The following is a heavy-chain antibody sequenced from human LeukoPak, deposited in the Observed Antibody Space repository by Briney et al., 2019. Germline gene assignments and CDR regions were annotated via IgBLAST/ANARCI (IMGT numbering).Heavy chain of an antibody. CDR2: INHSGST. J-gene: IGHJ3*02. Sequence: PSETLSLTCAVDGGSFSGYYWSWIRQPPGKGLEWIGEINHSGSTNYNPSLKSRVTISVDTSKNQFSLKLSSVTAADTAVYYCARGRYSSGWFDAFDIWGQGTMVTVSS. CDR3: ARGRYSSGWFDAFDI. CDR1: GGSFSGYY. D-gene: IGHD6-19*01. V-gene: IGHV4-34*01.